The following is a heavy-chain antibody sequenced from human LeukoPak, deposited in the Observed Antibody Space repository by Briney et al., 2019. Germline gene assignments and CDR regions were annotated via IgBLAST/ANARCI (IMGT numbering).Heavy chain of an antibody. CDR2: MYYSGST. Sequence: SETLSLTCTVSGYSISSGYYWGWIRQPPGKGLEWIGSMYYSGSTYYNPSLKSRVTITVDTSKNQFSLKLSSVTAADTAVYYCARPVDYYYDSSGYYYGYYFDYWGQGTLVTVSS. CDR1: GYSISSGYY. J-gene: IGHJ4*02. D-gene: IGHD3-22*01. V-gene: IGHV4-38-2*02. CDR3: ARPVDYYYDSSGYYYGYYFDY.